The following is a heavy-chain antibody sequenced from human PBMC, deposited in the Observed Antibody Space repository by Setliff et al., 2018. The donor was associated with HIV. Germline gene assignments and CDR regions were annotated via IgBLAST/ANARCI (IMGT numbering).Heavy chain of an antibody. CDR2: IYYSGST. J-gene: IGHJ4*02. Sequence: LSLTCTVSGGSISSSSYYWGWIRQPPGKGLEWIGSIYYSGSTYYNPSLKSRVTISVDTSKNQFSLKLSSVTAADTAVYFCATMNYDSSGYYSDWGQGTWVTVS. CDR1: GGSISSSSYY. V-gene: IGHV4-39*01. D-gene: IGHD3-22*01. CDR3: ATMNYDSSGYYSD.